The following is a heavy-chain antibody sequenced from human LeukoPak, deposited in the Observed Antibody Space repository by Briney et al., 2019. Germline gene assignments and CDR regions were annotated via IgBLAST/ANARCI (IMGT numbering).Heavy chain of an antibody. CDR2: IFYSGST. V-gene: IGHV4-31*11. CDR3: ARAVDYSNGNWFDP. D-gene: IGHD4-11*01. Sequence: SETLSLTCAVYGGSFSGYYWSWIRHHPGKGLEWIGYIFYSGSTYSNPSLKSRVTISIDTSKNQFSLKLSSVTAADTAVYYCARAVDYSNGNWFDPWGQGTLVTVSS. CDR1: GGSFSGYY. J-gene: IGHJ5*02.